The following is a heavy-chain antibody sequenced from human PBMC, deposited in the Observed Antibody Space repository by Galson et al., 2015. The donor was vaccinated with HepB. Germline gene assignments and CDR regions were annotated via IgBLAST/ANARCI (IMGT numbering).Heavy chain of an antibody. CDR2: ISAYNGNT. CDR1: GSTFTSYG. Sequence: SVKVSCKASGSTFTSYGISWVRQAPGQGLEWMGWISAYNGNTNYAQKLQGRVTMTTDTSTSTAYMELRSLRSDDTAVYYCASLRPYYYDSSGSYYFDYWGQGTLVTVSS. CDR3: ASLRPYYYDSSGSYYFDY. D-gene: IGHD3-22*01. V-gene: IGHV1-18*04. J-gene: IGHJ4*02.